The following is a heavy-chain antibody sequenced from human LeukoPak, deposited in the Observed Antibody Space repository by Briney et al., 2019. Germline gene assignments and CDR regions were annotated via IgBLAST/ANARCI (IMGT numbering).Heavy chain of an antibody. D-gene: IGHD3-3*01. CDR2: IWYDGSNK. V-gene: IGHV3-33*01. CDR1: GFTFSSYG. Sequence: GRSLRLSCAASGFTFSSYGMHWVRQAPGKGLEWVAVIWYDGSNKYYADSVKGRFTISRDNAKNSLYLQMNSLRAEDTAVYYCARGGADFWSGYYDAFDIWGQGTMVTVSS. CDR3: ARGGADFWSGYYDAFDI. J-gene: IGHJ3*02.